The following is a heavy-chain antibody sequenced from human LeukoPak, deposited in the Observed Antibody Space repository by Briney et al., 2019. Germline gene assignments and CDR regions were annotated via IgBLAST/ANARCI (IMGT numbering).Heavy chain of an antibody. V-gene: IGHV3-23*01. D-gene: IGHD2-2*01. CDR3: AKVAAIKYYFDY. Sequence: HPGGSLRFSCAASGFTFSSYAMSWVRQAPGKGLEWVSAISGSGGSTYYADSGKGRFTISRDNSKTTLYLQMNSLRAEDTAVYYCAKVAAIKYYFDYWGKGTLVTVSS. CDR2: ISGSGGST. J-gene: IGHJ4*02. CDR1: GFTFSSYA.